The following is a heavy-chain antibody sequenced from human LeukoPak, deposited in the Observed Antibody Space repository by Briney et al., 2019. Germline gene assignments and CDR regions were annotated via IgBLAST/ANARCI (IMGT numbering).Heavy chain of an antibody. CDR3: AAQYYYDSSGYELDN. J-gene: IGHJ4*02. D-gene: IGHD3-22*01. Sequence: GGSLRLSCAASGFTFSSYGMHWVRQAPGKGLEWVAFIRYDGSNKYYADSVKGRFTISRDNSKNTLYLQMNSLRAEDTAVYYCAAQYYYDSSGYELDNWGQGTLVTVSS. CDR2: IRYDGSNK. V-gene: IGHV3-30*02. CDR1: GFTFSSYG.